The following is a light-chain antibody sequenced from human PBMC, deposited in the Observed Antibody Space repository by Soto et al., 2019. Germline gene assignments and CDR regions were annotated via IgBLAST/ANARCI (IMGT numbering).Light chain of an antibody. J-gene: IGKJ3*01. CDR3: QHYDNLPPFT. CDR2: GGS. CDR1: QDIRKY. Sequence: DVQMTQSPSSLSASVGDRVTITCQASQDIRKYLNWYQQKPGRAPKLLIYGGSNLETGVPSRFSGSGYGTDFIFTISSLQPEDIVTYYCQHYDNLPPFTFGPGTKVAIK. V-gene: IGKV1-33*01.